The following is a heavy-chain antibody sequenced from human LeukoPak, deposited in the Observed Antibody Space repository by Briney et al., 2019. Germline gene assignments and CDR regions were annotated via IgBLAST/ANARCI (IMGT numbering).Heavy chain of an antibody. V-gene: IGHV4-61*01. CDR1: GYFISSGYY. J-gene: IGHJ4*02. Sequence: SETLSLTCTVSGYFISSGYYWSWIRQSPGKGLEWIGYIYYSGSTNYNPSFKSRVTISVDTSKNQFSLKLSSVTAADTAVYYCARDLRYDSSGWAFDYWGQGTLVTVSS. CDR3: ARDLRYDSSGWAFDY. CDR2: IYYSGST. D-gene: IGHD3-22*01.